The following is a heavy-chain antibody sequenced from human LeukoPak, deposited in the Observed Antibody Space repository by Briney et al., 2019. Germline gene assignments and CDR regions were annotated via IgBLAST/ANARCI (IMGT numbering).Heavy chain of an antibody. V-gene: IGHV5-51*01. CDR1: GTSFTKYW. CDR2: IYDGDT. Sequence: GESLKISCKGSGTSFTKYWIAWVRQMPGKGLECMGIIYDGDTRYSPSFQGQVTISADKSISTAYLQWSSLKASDTAIYYCVRLGLSHSAGIDYWGQGTLVTVSS. D-gene: IGHD3-3*02. CDR3: VRLGLSHSAGIDY. J-gene: IGHJ4*02.